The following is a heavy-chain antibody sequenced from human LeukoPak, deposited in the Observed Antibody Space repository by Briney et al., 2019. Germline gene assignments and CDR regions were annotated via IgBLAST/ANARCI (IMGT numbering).Heavy chain of an antibody. CDR3: ATYYCGGDCYAGYFDY. D-gene: IGHD2-21*02. Sequence: PSETLSLTCSVSGGSMRRDTEYWAWLRQPPGTGLEWVGNIYYSRNTYYNPSLKSRVTISVDTSKKQFSLKLTSVTATDTAVYYCATYYCGGDCYAGYFDYWGQGTLVTVSS. CDR2: IYYSRNT. V-gene: IGHV4-39*01. CDR1: GGSMRRDTEY. J-gene: IGHJ4*02.